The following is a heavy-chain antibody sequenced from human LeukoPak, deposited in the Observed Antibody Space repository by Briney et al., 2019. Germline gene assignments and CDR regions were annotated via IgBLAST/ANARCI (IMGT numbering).Heavy chain of an antibody. J-gene: IGHJ5*02. CDR3: ARDPTTPRGGSYYLGWFDP. CDR2: IYTSGST. D-gene: IGHD1-26*01. CDR1: GGSISSYY. V-gene: IGHV4-4*07. Sequence: SETLSLTCTVSGGSISSYYWSWIRQPAGKGLEWIGRIYTSGSTNYNPSLKSRVTMSVDTSKNQFSPKLSSVTAADTAVYYCARDPTTPRGGSYYLGWFDPWGQGTLVTVSS.